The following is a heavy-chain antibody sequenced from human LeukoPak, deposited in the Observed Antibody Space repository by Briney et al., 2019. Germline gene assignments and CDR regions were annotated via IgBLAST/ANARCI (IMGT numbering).Heavy chain of an antibody. D-gene: IGHD2-2*01. CDR3: ARHCYSTNCYD. Sequence: GESLKISCKGSGYSFTSYWIGWVRQMPGKGLEWMAIIYPGDSDTRYSPSFQGQVTISADKSISTAYLQWSSLKASDTAIYYCARHCYSTNCYDWGQGILVTVSS. CDR1: GYSFTSYW. CDR2: IYPGDSDT. V-gene: IGHV5-51*01. J-gene: IGHJ4*02.